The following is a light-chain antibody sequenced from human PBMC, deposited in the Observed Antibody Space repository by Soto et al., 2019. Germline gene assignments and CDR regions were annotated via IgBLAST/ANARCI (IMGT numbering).Light chain of an antibody. Sequence: QSALTQPRSVSGSLGQSVTISCTGTSSDVGGYDYVSWYQQQPGKAPKVMIYDIKKRPSGVPDRFSGSKSGNTASLTISGLQAEYEANYYCCSYEGSVVVFGGGTKLTVL. V-gene: IGLV2-11*01. CDR3: CSYEGSVVV. J-gene: IGLJ2*01. CDR1: SSDVGGYDY. CDR2: DIK.